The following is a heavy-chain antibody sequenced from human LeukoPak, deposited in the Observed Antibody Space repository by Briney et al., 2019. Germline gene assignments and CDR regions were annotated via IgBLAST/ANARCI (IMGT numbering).Heavy chain of an antibody. D-gene: IGHD2-15*01. J-gene: IGHJ3*01. Sequence: GGSLRLSCAASGFTFSSYAMSWVRQASGKGLEWVSAISSDRRSTYYADSVKGRFTISRDNSKNTLFLQMNSLRVEDTAVYYCAGACSDGSCYLAAFELWGQGTMVTVSS. CDR1: GFTFSSYA. CDR3: AGACSDGSCYLAAFEL. V-gene: IGHV3-23*01. CDR2: ISSDRRST.